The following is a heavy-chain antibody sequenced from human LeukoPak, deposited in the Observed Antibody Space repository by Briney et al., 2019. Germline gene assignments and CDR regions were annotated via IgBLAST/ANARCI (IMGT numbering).Heavy chain of an antibody. J-gene: IGHJ4*02. V-gene: IGHV3-23*01. D-gene: IGHD3-3*01. Sequence: GGSLRLSCAASGFTFSIYAMNWVRQAPGKGLEWVSSMSANGGETHYADSVKGRLTISRDNSKNTLYRQINNPRVEDPAVYYCAKRYYDFPLDYWGQGTLVTVSS. CDR1: GFTFSIYA. CDR3: AKRYYDFPLDY. CDR2: MSANGGET.